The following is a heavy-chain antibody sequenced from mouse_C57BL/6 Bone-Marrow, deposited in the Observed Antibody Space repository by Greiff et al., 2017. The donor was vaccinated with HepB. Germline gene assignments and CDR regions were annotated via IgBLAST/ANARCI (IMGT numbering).Heavy chain of an antibody. J-gene: IGHJ3*01. CDR3: ASSPSGTWFAY. CDR2: IWGVGST. Sequence: VHLVESGPGLVAPSQSLSITCTVSGFSLTSYGVDWVRQSPGKGLEWLGVIWGVGSTNYNSALKSRLSISKDNSKSQVFLKMNSLQTDDTAMYYCASSPSGTWFAYWGQGTLVTVSA. D-gene: IGHD3-3*01. V-gene: IGHV2-6*01. CDR1: GFSLTSYG.